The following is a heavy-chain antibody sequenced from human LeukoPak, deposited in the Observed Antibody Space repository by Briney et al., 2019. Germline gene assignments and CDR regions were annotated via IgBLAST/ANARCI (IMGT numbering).Heavy chain of an antibody. CDR1: GYTFTNYW. D-gene: IGHD3-10*01. V-gene: IGHV5-51*01. Sequence: GQSLKISCEGSGYTFTNYWIAWVRQMTGRGLEWMGTVYPGDSDTRYNPSFQCQVTISADKSISTAYLQWSSLKASDTAMYYCARGRSGSYYGYFDYWGQGTLVTVSS. CDR2: VYPGDSDT. J-gene: IGHJ4*02. CDR3: ARGRSGSYYGYFDY.